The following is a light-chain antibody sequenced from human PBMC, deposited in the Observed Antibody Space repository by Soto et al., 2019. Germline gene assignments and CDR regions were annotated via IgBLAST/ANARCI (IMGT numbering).Light chain of an antibody. CDR2: DAS. V-gene: IGKV1-5*01. CDR3: QQYNTQTT. CDR1: QSISSW. J-gene: IGKJ1*01. Sequence: DIQLTQSPSFLSASVGDRVTITCRASQSISSWLAWYQQKPGKAPKLLIYDASSLESGVPSRFSGSGSGTEFTLTISSLQPDDFATYYCQQYNTQTTFGQGTKVDIK.